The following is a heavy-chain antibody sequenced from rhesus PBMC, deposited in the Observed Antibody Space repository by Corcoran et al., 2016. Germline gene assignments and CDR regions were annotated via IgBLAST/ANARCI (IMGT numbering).Heavy chain of an antibody. D-gene: IGHD2-2*01. CDR1: GGPISGYDY. CDR3: AREWRHCTSTTCLGLDS. V-gene: IGHV4-73*01. Sequence: QVKLQQWGEGLVKPSETLSLTCAVYGGPISGYDYGSWIRHAPGQGLQGFGNIDGNSASTNYNPSLKNRVTISKDTSKNQFSLKLSSVTAADTAVYYCAREWRHCTSTTCLGLDSWGQGVVVTVSS. J-gene: IGHJ6*01. CDR2: IDGNSAST.